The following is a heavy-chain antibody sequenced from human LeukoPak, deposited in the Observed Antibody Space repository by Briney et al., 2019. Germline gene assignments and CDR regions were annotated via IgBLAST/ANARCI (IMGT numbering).Heavy chain of an antibody. V-gene: IGHV3-48*01. J-gene: IGHJ4*02. CDR2: INSINAV. D-gene: IGHD5-18*01. CDR3: ARVSARGYDY. Sequence: GGSLRLSGAASGFMFDTYIMTWVRQAPGKGLEWISYINSINAVYYTDSVQGRFNISRDNAKNSLYLQMNSLRVEDTAMYYCARVSARGYDYWGRGTLVTVSS. CDR1: GFMFDTYI.